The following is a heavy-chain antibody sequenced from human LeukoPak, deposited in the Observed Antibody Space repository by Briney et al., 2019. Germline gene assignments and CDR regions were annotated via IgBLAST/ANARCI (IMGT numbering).Heavy chain of an antibody. CDR2: IYHSGST. CDR3: ARGREVYSYGTYYFDY. J-gene: IGHJ4*02. Sequence: SETLSLTCTVSGYSISSGDYWGWIRQPPGKGLEWIGSIYHSGSTYYNPSLKSRVTISVDTSKNQFSLKLSSLTAADTAVYYCARGREVYSYGTYYFDYWGQGTLVTVSS. D-gene: IGHD5-18*01. CDR1: GYSISSGDY. V-gene: IGHV4-38-2*02.